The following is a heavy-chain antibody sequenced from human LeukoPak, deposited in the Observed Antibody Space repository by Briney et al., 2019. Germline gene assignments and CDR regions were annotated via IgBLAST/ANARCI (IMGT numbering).Heavy chain of an antibody. D-gene: IGHD2-2*02. CDR2: VRYDGGDK. CDR3: AKAGAYCSSTSCYIDY. Sequence: GGSLRLSCAASGFIGSHYGMLWVRQAPGRGLEWLTFVRYDGGDKHYADSVKGRFTISRDTSKNTLYLQMNSLRTDDTAVYYCAKAGAYCSSTSCYIDYWGQGTLVTVSS. J-gene: IGHJ4*02. V-gene: IGHV3-30*02. CDR1: GFIGSHYG.